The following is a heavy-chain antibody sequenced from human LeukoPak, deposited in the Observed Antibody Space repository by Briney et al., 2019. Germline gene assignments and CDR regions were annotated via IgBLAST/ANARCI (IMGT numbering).Heavy chain of an antibody. V-gene: IGHV4-4*07. J-gene: IGHJ5*02. CDR2: IYTSGST. D-gene: IGHD3-3*01. Sequence: PSETLSLTCTVSGGSISRYYWSWTRQPAGKGLEWIGRIYTSGSTNYNPSLKSRVTMSVDTSKNQFSLKLSSVTAADTAVYYCARETRAFGVAHNWFDPWGQGTLVTVSS. CDR1: GGSISRYY. CDR3: ARETRAFGVAHNWFDP.